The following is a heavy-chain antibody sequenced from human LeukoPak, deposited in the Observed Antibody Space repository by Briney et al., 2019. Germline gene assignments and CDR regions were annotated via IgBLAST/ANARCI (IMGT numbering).Heavy chain of an antibody. J-gene: IGHJ4*02. Sequence: PGGSLRLSCAASGFTFSIYGMHWVRQAPGKGLWWVAGIWYDGSNKYYAGSVKGRFTISRDNSKNTLYLQMNSLRAEDTAVYYCAKDRIAAAGIFDYGDQGTLVTVSS. CDR3: AKDRIAAAGIFDY. CDR2: IWYDGSNK. D-gene: IGHD6-13*01. V-gene: IGHV3-33*06. CDR1: GFTFSIYG.